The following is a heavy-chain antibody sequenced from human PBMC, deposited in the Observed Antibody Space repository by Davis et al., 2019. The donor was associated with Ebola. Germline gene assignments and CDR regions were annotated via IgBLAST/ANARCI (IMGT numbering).Heavy chain of an antibody. CDR3: ARDAEIAAAGTHYWFDP. D-gene: IGHD6-13*01. CDR1: GYTFTGYY. V-gene: IGHV1-2*02. CDR2: INPNSGGT. J-gene: IGHJ5*02. Sequence: ASVKVSCKASGYTFTGYYMHWVRQAPGQGLEWMGWINPNSGGTNYAQKFQGRVTMTRDTSISTAYMELSRLRSDDTAVYYCARDAEIAAAGTHYWFDPWGQGTLVTVSS.